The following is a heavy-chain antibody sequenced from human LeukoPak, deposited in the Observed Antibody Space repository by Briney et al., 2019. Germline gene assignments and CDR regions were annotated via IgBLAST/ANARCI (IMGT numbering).Heavy chain of an antibody. D-gene: IGHD3-3*01. CDR3: ARSWWYNYDFWSGYYTASSDYYGMDV. J-gene: IGHJ6*02. V-gene: IGHV1-2*04. Sequence: GASVKVSCKASGYTFTGYYMHWVRQAPGQGLEWMGWINPNSGGTNYAQKFQGWVTMTRDTSISTAYMELSRLRSDDTAVYYCARSWWYNYDFWSGYYTASSDYYGMDVWGQGTTVTVSS. CDR1: GYTFTGYY. CDR2: INPNSGGT.